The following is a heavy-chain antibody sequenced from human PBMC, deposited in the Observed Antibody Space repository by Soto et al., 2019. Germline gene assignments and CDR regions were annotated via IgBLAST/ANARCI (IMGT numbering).Heavy chain of an antibody. CDR3: ARQQVSGVWEIDL. Sequence: QVQLVESGGGVVQPGRSLRLSCAASGFTFTTSAMHWVRQAPGKGLEWVAVISYDGGNKYYGDSVKGRFTISRDNSKSTLYLQMNSLRAWDTAVYYCARQQVSGVWEIDLWGQGTLVTVSS. V-gene: IGHV3-30-3*01. D-gene: IGHD1-26*01. J-gene: IGHJ5*02. CDR1: GFTFTTSA. CDR2: ISYDGGNK.